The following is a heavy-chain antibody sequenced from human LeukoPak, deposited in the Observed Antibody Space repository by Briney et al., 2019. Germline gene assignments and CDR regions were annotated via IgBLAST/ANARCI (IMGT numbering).Heavy chain of an antibody. CDR3: ARGFWKEGAFDI. CDR2: INWNGSGA. J-gene: IGHJ3*02. CDR1: GFNFDDYG. Sequence: GGSLRLSCAASGFNFDDYGMSWVRQVPGKGLEWVSGINWNGSGAGYADSVKGRLTISRDNAKNSLYLQMNSLRAEDTAVYYCARGFWKEGAFDIWGQGTMVTVSS. V-gene: IGHV3-20*04. D-gene: IGHD1-1*01.